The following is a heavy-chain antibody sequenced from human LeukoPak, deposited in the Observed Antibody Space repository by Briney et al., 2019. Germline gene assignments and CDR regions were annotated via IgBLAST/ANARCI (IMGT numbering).Heavy chain of an antibody. D-gene: IGHD5-24*01. V-gene: IGHV4-34*01. J-gene: IGHJ5*02. CDR2: INHSGST. CDR3: ARGNYSDWFDP. Sequence: KASETLSLTCAVYGGSFSGYYWSWIRQPPGKGLEWIGEINHSGSTNYNPSLKSRVTISVDTSKNQFSLKLSSVTAADTAVYYCARGNYSDWFDPWGQGTLVTVSS. CDR1: GGSFSGYY.